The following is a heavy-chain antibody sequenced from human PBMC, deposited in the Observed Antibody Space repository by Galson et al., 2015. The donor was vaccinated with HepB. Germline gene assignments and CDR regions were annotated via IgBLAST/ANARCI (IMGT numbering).Heavy chain of an antibody. CDR3: ARGYDSANYYYLY. CDR2: ITPMFGTA. D-gene: IGHD3-10*01. J-gene: IGHJ4*02. CDR1: GGTFSTCA. Sequence: SVKVSCKASGGTFSTCAISWVRQDPGQGLEWMGGITPMFGTANYAQKFQGRVTITADESTSTAYMKLSSLRSEDTAIYYCARGYDSANYYYLYWGQGTLVTVSS. V-gene: IGHV1-69*13.